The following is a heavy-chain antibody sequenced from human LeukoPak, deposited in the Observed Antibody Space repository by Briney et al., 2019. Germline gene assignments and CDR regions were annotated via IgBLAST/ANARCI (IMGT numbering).Heavy chain of an antibody. CDR3: ARGLGIAAATDY. D-gene: IGHD6-13*01. CDR1: GYTFTSYG. J-gene: IGHJ4*02. V-gene: IGHV1-8*02. CDR2: MNPNSGNT. Sequence: ASVKVSCKASGYTFTSYGIGWVRQATGQGLEWMGWMNPNSGNTGYAQKFQGRVTMTRNTSISTAYMELSSLRSEDTAVYYCARGLGIAAATDYWGQGTLVTVSS.